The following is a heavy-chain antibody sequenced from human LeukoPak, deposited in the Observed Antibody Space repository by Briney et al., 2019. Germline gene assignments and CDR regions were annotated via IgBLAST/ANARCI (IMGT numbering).Heavy chain of an antibody. J-gene: IGHJ4*02. Sequence: GGSLRLSCAASGFTFNTYSMNWVRQAPGKGLEWVSVIYSGGSTYYADSVKGRFTISRDNSKNTLYLQMNSLRAEDTAVYYCASQEYSSSSQGRKIDYWGQGTLVTVSS. CDR3: ASQEYSSSSQGRKIDY. V-gene: IGHV3-66*04. CDR2: IYSGGST. CDR1: GFTFNTYS. D-gene: IGHD6-6*01.